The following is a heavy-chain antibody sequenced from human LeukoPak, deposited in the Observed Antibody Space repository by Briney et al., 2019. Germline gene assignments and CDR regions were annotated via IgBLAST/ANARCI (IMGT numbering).Heavy chain of an antibody. J-gene: IGHJ5*02. CDR1: GYTFTSYY. Sequence: ASVKVSCKASGYTFTSYYMHWVRQAPGQGLEWMGIINPSGGSTSYVQKFQGRVTMTRDTSTSTVYMELSSLRSEDTAVYYCARNVVVPAAIQGWFDPWGQGTLVTVSS. D-gene: IGHD2-2*01. CDR2: INPSGGST. CDR3: ARNVVVPAAIQGWFDP. V-gene: IGHV1-46*01.